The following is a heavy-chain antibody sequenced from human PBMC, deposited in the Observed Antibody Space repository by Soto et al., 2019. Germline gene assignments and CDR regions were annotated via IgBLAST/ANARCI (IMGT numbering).Heavy chain of an antibody. CDR1: GFTFSNAW. J-gene: IGHJ4*02. Sequence: GGSLRLSCAASGFTFSNAWMNWVRRAPGKGLGWVGRIKSKTDGGTTDYAAPVKGRFTISRDDSKNTLYLQMNSLKTEDTAVYYCTTDPVTMIVVVPSSGWGQGTLVTVSS. D-gene: IGHD3-22*01. V-gene: IGHV3-15*07. CDR2: IKSKTDGGTT. CDR3: TTDPVTMIVVVPSSG.